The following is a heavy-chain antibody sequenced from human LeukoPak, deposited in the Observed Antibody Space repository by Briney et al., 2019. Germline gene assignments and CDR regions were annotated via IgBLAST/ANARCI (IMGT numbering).Heavy chain of an antibody. V-gene: IGHV3-30*02. CDR2: TRPDKDDK. J-gene: IGHJ4*02. CDR1: GFISSSYG. Sequence: GGSLRLSCTMSGFISSSYGLYWVRQAPDKGLEWVAFTRPDKDDKYYSDSVRGRFTIPRDNPKNTLYLQMNSLRVEDTALYFCAKGVSEWGNLGNWGQGTLVTVSS. D-gene: IGHD7-27*01. CDR3: AKGVSEWGNLGN.